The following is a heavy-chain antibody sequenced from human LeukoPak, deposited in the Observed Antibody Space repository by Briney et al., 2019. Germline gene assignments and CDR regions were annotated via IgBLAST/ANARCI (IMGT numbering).Heavy chain of an antibody. CDR2: INQDGSGK. V-gene: IGHV3-7*01. Sequence: GGSLRLSCAASGFFLSSYWMSWVRQAPGKGLEWVANINQDGSGKHYVDSVKGRFTISRDNAKNSLYLQMNSLRAEDTAVYYCARDLTSGWYGWDYWGQGTLVTVSS. CDR1: GFFLSSYW. D-gene: IGHD6-19*01. CDR3: ARDLTSGWYGWDY. J-gene: IGHJ4*02.